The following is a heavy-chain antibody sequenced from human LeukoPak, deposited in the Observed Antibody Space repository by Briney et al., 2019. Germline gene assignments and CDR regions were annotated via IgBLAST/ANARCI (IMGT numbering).Heavy chain of an antibody. CDR1: GFTFGDYA. D-gene: IGHD3-22*01. CDR2: IRSKAYGGTT. Sequence: PGRSLRLSCTASGFTFGDYAMSWVRQAPGKGLEWVGFIRSKAYGGTTEYAASVKGRFTISRDDSKSIAYLQMNSLKTEDTAVYHCTRIYDSSGYYDYFDYWGQGTLVTVSS. J-gene: IGHJ4*02. V-gene: IGHV3-49*04. CDR3: TRIYDSSGYYDYFDY.